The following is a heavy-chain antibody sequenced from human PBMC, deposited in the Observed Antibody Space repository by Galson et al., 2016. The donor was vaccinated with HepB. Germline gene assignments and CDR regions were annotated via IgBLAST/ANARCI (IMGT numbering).Heavy chain of an antibody. V-gene: IGHV3-7*01. D-gene: IGHD2-21*02. CDR1: GFTFGSYW. J-gene: IGHJ4*02. CDR2: IRQDGSEK. Sequence: SLRLSCAASGFTFGSYWMTWVRQAPGKGLEWVANIRQDGSEKYYVDSVKGRFTISRDNARNSLYLQMNSLRAEDTAVYYCARDYRHCGADPMGAQGTLVTVSS. CDR3: ARDYRHCGADPM.